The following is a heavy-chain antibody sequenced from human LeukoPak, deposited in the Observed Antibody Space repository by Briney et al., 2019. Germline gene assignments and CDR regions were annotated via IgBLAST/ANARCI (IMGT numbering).Heavy chain of an antibody. CDR3: ARGAGTAMVQYYFDY. D-gene: IGHD5-18*01. Sequence: SSVKASCKASGGTFSSYAISWVRQAPGQGLEWMGGIIPIFGTANYAQMFQGRVTITTDESTSTAYMELSSLRSEDTAVYYCARGAGTAMVQYYFDYWGQGTLVTVSS. CDR1: GGTFSSYA. J-gene: IGHJ4*02. CDR2: IIPIFGTA. V-gene: IGHV1-69*05.